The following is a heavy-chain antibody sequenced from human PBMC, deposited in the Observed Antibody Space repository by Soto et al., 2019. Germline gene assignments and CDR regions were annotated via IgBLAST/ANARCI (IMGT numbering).Heavy chain of an antibody. CDR1: GGSIGSSTDY. CDR2: IFYSGNT. CDR3: VPYLYSYDFSGIDT. V-gene: IGHV4-39*01. J-gene: IGHJ5*02. D-gene: IGHD5-18*01. Sequence: ATLSLTCSFSGGSIGSSTDYWGWIRQPPGKGLEWIGNIFYSGNTNYSPSLRSRVTMSVDTSKNQFSLKLSSVTAADTAVYYCVPYLYSYDFSGIDTWGRGSLVTVSS.